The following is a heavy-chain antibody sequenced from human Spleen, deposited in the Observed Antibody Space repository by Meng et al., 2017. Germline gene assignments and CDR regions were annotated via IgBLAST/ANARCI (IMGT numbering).Heavy chain of an antibody. CDR1: GFTFRSDT. Sequence: VQLVESGGGVVQPGRSLRLSCAASGFTFRSDTMSWVRQAPGKGLEWVSSISDSSTYIYYADSVKGRFTISRDNAKNSLFLQMNSLRAEDTAVYYCARDLYDSSGYYPDWGQGTLVTVSS. J-gene: IGHJ4*02. D-gene: IGHD3-22*01. CDR3: ARDLYDSSGYYPD. V-gene: IGHV3-21*01. CDR2: ISDSSTYI.